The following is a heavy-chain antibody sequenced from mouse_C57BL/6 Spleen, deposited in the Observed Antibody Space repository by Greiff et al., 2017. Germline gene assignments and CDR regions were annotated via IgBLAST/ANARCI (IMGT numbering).Heavy chain of an antibody. V-gene: IGHV1-7*01. J-gene: IGHJ4*01. CDR1: GYTFTSYW. D-gene: IGHD2-5*01. CDR2: INPSSGYT. CDR3: TRPYYSNPYYYAMDY. Sequence: VQLQQSGAELAKPGASVKLSCKASGYTFTSYWMHWVKQRPGQGLEWIGYINPSSGYTKYNQKFKDKATLTADKSSSTAYMQLSSLTYEDSAVYYCTRPYYSNPYYYAMDYWGQGTSVTVSA.